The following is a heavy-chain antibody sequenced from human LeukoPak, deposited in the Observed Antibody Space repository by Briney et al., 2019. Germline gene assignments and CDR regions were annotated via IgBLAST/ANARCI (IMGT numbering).Heavy chain of an antibody. CDR3: AKDVNSSGYYLGFDY. D-gene: IGHD3-22*01. Sequence: GGSLRLSCAASGFIFSTYAMSWVRQAPGKGLVWVTTISGGGDKQYADHVKGRFTVSRDDSKNTLYLQMNSLRAEDTALYYCAKDVNSSGYYLGFDYWGQGTLVTVSS. CDR1: GFIFSTYA. J-gene: IGHJ4*02. V-gene: IGHV3-23*01. CDR2: ISGGGDK.